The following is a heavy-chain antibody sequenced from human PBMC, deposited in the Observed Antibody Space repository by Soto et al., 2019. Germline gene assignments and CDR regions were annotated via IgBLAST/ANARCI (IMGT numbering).Heavy chain of an antibody. D-gene: IGHD4-17*01. J-gene: IGHJ4*02. CDR1: GYTFTSYG. CDR2: ISAYNGNT. CDR3: AGDVHDYGDYVFDY. V-gene: IGHV1-18*04. Sequence: ASVKVSCKASGYTFTSYGISWVRQAPGQGLEWMGWISAYNGNTNYAQKLQGRVTMTTDTSTSTAYMELRSLRSDDTAVYYCAGDVHDYGDYVFDYWGQGTLVTVSS.